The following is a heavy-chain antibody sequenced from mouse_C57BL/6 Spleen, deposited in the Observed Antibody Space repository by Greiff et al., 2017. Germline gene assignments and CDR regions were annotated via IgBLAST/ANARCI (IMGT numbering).Heavy chain of an antibody. CDR1: GFTFSSYA. D-gene: IGHD1-2*01. Sequence: EVKLVESGGGLVKPGGSLKLSCAASGFTFSSYAMSWVRQTPEKRLEWVATISDGGSYTYYPDNVKGRFTISRDNAKNNLYLQMSHLKSEDTAMYYCARDYDGDWGQGTTLTVSS. CDR2: ISDGGSYT. J-gene: IGHJ2*01. V-gene: IGHV5-4*01. CDR3: ARDYDGD.